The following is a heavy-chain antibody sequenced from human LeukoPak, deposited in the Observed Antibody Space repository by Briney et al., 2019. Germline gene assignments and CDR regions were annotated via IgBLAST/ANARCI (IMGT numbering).Heavy chain of an antibody. CDR3: ARISTVVTVDY. J-gene: IGHJ4*02. Sequence: SETLSLTCTVSGGSIRSYYWGWIRQPPGKGLEWIGSIYYSGSTYYNPSLKSRVTISVDTSKNQFSLKLSSVTAADTAVYYCARISTVVTVDYWGQGTLVTVSS. D-gene: IGHD4-23*01. CDR2: IYYSGST. CDR1: GGSIRSYY. V-gene: IGHV4-39*07.